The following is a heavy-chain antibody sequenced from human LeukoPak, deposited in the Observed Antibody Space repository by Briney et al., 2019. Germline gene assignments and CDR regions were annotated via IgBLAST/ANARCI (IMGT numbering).Heavy chain of an antibody. CDR3: ARGGRWLQFYAFDI. CDR1: GYSISSGYY. V-gene: IGHV4-38-2*01. Sequence: SETLSLTCAVSGYSISSGYYWGWIRQPPGKGLEWIGSIYHSGSTYYNPSLKSRVTISVDTSKNQFSLKLSSVTAADTAVYYCARGGRWLQFYAFDIWGQGTMVTVSS. CDR2: IYHSGST. J-gene: IGHJ3*02. D-gene: IGHD5-24*01.